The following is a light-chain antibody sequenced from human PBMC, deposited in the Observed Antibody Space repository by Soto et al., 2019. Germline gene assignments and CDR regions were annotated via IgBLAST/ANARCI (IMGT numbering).Light chain of an antibody. V-gene: IGKV1-39*01. Sequence: DIQLTQFPASLSASVGDRVTITCRASQNIRTLSNWYQQKTGKAPKLLIYGASNLKSGVPSRFSAAGSGTEFALTITNLQPEDFATYYCQQSYNRPRTFGPGAKLEI. CDR1: QNIRTL. J-gene: IGKJ1*01. CDR2: GAS. CDR3: QQSYNRPRT.